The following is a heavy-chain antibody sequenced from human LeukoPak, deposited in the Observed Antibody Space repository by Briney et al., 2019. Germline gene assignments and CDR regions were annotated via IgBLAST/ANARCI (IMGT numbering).Heavy chain of an antibody. V-gene: IGHV4-34*01. CDR1: GGSFSGYY. Sequence: SETLSLTCAVYGGSFSGYYWSWIRQPPGKGLEWIGEINHSGSTNYNPSINSRITISVDTSKDQFSLKLSAVTAADTVVYYCAMGSNPLGDYWGQGTLVTVSS. D-gene: IGHD3-16*01. CDR2: INHSGST. CDR3: AMGSNPLGDY. J-gene: IGHJ4*02.